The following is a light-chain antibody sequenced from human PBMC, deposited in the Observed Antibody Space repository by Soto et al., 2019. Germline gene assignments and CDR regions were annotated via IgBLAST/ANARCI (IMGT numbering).Light chain of an antibody. CDR2: GAS. Sequence: DIQMTQSPSSVSASVGDRVTITCRESQGVGSWLAWYQQKPGKAPNLLIYGASNLHSGVPSRFSGSGSGTECTLTIRSLQPEDFATYLCQKTNSFPFTFGQGTRLYIK. CDR1: QGVGSW. V-gene: IGKV1-12*01. CDR3: QKTNSFPFT. J-gene: IGKJ2*01.